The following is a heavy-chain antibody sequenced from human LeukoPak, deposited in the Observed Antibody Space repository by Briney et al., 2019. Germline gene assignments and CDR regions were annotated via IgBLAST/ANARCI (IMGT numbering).Heavy chain of an antibody. J-gene: IGHJ2*01. CDR3: ARGYYDSSGYYFDL. CDR2: IYYSGST. CDR1: GGSISSSSYY. V-gene: IGHV4-30-4*08. D-gene: IGHD3-22*01. Sequence: KPSETLSLTCTVSGGSISSSSYYWGWIRQPPGKGLEWIGYIYYSGSTYYNPSLKSRVTISVDTSKNQFSLKLSSVTAADTAVYYCARGYYDSSGYYFDLWGRGTLVTVSS.